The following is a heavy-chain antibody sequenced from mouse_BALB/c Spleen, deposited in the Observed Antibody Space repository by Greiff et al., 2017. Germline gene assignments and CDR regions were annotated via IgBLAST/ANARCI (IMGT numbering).Heavy chain of an antibody. CDR1: GYTFTSYW. CDR2: INPSTGYT. J-gene: IGHJ2*01. CDR3: APIYDGYYVGY. Sequence: VQLQQSGAELAKPGASVKMSCKASGYTFTSYWMHWVKQRPGQGLEWIGYINPSTGYTEYNQKFKDKATLTADKSSSTAYMQPSSLTSEDSAVYYCAPIYDGYYVGYWGQGTTLTVSS. V-gene: IGHV1-7*01. D-gene: IGHD2-3*01.